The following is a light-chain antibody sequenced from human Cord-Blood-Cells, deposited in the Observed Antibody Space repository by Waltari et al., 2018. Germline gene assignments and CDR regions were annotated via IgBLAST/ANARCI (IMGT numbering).Light chain of an antibody. CDR1: QSISSY. J-gene: IGKJ3*01. CDR2: AAS. V-gene: IGKV1-39*01. CDR3: QQSYSTPFT. Sequence: DIQMTQSPSSLSASVGDRVTITCRASQSISSYLNWYQQKPGKAPKLLIYAASSLQSGVPSRFRGSGSGTDCTLTSSSLQPEDFATYYCQQSYSTPFTFGPGTKVDI.